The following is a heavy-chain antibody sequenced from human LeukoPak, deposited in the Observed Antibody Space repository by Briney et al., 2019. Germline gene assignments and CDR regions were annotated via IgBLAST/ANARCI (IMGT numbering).Heavy chain of an antibody. CDR3: ARNSDSSSSPHYYYYYGMDV. CDR1: GFTFNSYA. D-gene: IGHD6-13*01. Sequence: RPGGSLRLSCAASGFTFNSYAMSWVRQAPGKGLEWVSAISGSGGNTYYADSVKGRFTISRDNAKNTLYLQMNSLRAEDTAVYYCARNSDSSSSPHYYYYYGMDVWAKGPRSPSP. CDR2: ISGSGGNT. J-gene: IGHJ6*02. V-gene: IGHV3-23*01.